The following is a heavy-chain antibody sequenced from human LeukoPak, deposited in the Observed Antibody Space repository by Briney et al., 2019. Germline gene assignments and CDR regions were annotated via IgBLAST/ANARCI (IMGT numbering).Heavy chain of an antibody. Sequence: PGGSLRLSCAASGFTFSSYAMHWVRQAPGKGLEWVAVISYDGSNKYYADSVKGRFTISRDNSKNTLYLQMNSLRSEDTAVYYCAILHPYYYDSSGYYSDYWGQGTLVTVSS. V-gene: IGHV3-30-3*01. CDR1: GFTFSSYA. D-gene: IGHD3-22*01. CDR2: ISYDGSNK. J-gene: IGHJ4*02. CDR3: AILHPYYYDSSGYYSDY.